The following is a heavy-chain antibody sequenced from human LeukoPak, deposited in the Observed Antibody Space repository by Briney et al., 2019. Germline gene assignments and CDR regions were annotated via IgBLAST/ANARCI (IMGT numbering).Heavy chain of an antibody. CDR2: INHSGST. CDR3: ARGSLSRLRYYYGMDV. J-gene: IGHJ6*02. CDR1: GGSFSGYY. Sequence: SETLSLTCAVYGGSFSGYYWSWIRQPPGKGLEWIGEINHSGSTNYNPSLKSRVTISVDTSKNQFSLKLSSVTAADTAVYYCARGSLSRLRYYYGMDVWGRGTTVTVSS. V-gene: IGHV4-34*01. D-gene: IGHD3-22*01.